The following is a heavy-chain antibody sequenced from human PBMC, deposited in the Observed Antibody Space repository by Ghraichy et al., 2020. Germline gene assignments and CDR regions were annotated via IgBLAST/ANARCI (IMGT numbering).Heavy chain of an antibody. D-gene: IGHD3-22*01. CDR2: IYWNDDK. V-gene: IGHV2-5*01. J-gene: IGHJ4*02. Sequence: SGPTLVKPTQTLTLTCTFSGFSLSTSGVGVGWIRQPPGKALEWLALIYWNDDKRYSPSLKSRLTITKDTSKNQVVLTMTNMDPVDTATYYCAHSRITLIVQFDFDYWGQGTRVTVSS. CDR3: AHSRITLIVQFDFDY. CDR1: GFSLSTSGVG.